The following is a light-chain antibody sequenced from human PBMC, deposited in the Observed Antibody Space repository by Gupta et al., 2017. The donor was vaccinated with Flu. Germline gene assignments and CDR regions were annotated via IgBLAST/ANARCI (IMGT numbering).Light chain of an antibody. V-gene: IGKV3-20*01. Sequence: MVLTQSPGTLSLSPGERATLSCRASQSVSSSYLAWYQQKPGQAPRLLIYGASSRATGIPDRFSGSGSGTDFTLTISRLEPEDFAVYYCQQYGSPYTFGQGTKLEIK. CDR2: GAS. CDR3: QQYGSPYT. CDR1: QSVSSSY. J-gene: IGKJ2*01.